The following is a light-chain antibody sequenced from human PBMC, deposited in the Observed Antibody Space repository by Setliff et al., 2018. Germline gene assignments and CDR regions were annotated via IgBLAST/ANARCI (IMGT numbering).Light chain of an antibody. J-gene: IGLJ1*01. CDR1: SSDVGNYNR. CDR2: DVT. CDR3: SSYTSSNTYV. Sequence: QSVLTQPPSVSGSRGQSVTISCTGTSSDVGNYNRVSWYQQPPDTAPKLMIYDVTNRPSGVPDRFSGSKSGNTASLTISGLQAEDEADYYCSSYTSSNTYVFGSGTKVTVL. V-gene: IGLV2-18*02.